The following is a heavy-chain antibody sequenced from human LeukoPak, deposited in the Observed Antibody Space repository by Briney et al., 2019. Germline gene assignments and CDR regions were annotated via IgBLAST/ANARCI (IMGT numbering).Heavy chain of an antibody. D-gene: IGHD6-13*01. Sequence: SETLSLTCAVYGGSFSGYYWSWIRQPPGKGLEWIGEISHSGSTIYNPSLKSRVTISVDTSKNQYSLKLSSVNAADTAVYYCSSSSEQHLVYGGSGYWGQGTMVTVSS. CDR3: SSSSEQHLVYGGSGY. J-gene: IGHJ4*02. CDR2: ISHSGST. V-gene: IGHV4-34*01. CDR1: GGSFSGYY.